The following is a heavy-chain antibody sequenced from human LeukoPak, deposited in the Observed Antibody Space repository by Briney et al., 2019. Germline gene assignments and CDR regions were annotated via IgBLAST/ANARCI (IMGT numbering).Heavy chain of an antibody. Sequence: GGSLRLSCAASGFTFRNYWMHWVRQAPGKGLVWVSRMNGDGSDTSYADSVKGRFTISRDNAKNTVYLQMNSLRAEDTAVYYCVRDSPAVLELFDFWGQGTLVTVSS. V-gene: IGHV3-74*01. CDR2: MNGDGSDT. D-gene: IGHD1-7*01. J-gene: IGHJ4*02. CDR3: VRDSPAVLELFDF. CDR1: GFTFRNYW.